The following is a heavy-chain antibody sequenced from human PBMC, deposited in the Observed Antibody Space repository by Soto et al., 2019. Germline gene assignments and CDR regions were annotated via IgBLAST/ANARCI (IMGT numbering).Heavy chain of an antibody. CDR2: ISYDGSNK. Sequence: QVQLVESGGGVAQPGRSLRLSCAASGFTFSSYAMHWVRQAPGKGLEWVAVISYDGSNKYYADSVKGRFTISRDNSKNTLYLQMNSLRAEDTAVYYCARDPSYYDFWSGYYLFDYWGQGTLVTVSS. V-gene: IGHV3-30-3*01. J-gene: IGHJ4*02. CDR3: ARDPSYYDFWSGYYLFDY. D-gene: IGHD3-3*01. CDR1: GFTFSSYA.